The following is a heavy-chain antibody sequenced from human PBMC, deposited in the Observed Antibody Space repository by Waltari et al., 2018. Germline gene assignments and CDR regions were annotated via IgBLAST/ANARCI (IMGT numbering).Heavy chain of an antibody. CDR2: VEPEDGQA. CDR1: GYTFSDYY. J-gene: IGHJ4*02. D-gene: IGHD3-10*01. CDR3: APLPGGSGQTFDY. V-gene: IGHV1-69-2*01. Sequence: EVQLRQSGAELRKPGTPVKISCKASGYTFSDYYIHWVQQAPGKGLQWVGLVEPEDGQARYAEKCQGRVTITADTSTDTAYMELSSLTSGDTAVYYCAPLPGGSGQTFDYWGQGTLVTVSS.